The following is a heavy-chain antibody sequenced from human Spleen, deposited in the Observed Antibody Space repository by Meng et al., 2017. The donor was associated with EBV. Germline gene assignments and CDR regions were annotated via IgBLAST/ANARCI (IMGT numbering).Heavy chain of an antibody. CDR3: STSQFDY. CDR2: INPSDGST. CDR1: GYTFSSYY. Sequence: GQLGLVGADVRKPGASGKVSCKASGYTFSSYYVHWVRQAPGQGLEWVGIINPSDGSTSYAQKFQGRVTMTRDTSTSTVYMELSSLRSEDTAIYYCSTSQFDYWGQGTLVTVSS. J-gene: IGHJ4*02. V-gene: IGHV1-46*01. D-gene: IGHD2/OR15-2a*01.